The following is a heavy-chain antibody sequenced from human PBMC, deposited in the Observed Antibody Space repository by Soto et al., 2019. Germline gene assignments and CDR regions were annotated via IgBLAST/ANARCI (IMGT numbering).Heavy chain of an antibody. CDR1: GFTFSSYG. CDR2: ISSSRSNI. CDR3: GFGESSSYYYYGMDV. Sequence: EVQLVESGGGLVQRGGSLRLSCAASGFTFSSYGMHWVRQAPGKGLEWVSYISSSRSNIYYADSVKGRFTISRDNAKNSLYLKMNSLKPEDPAGYSLGFGESSSYYYYGMDVWGKEPTSTVSS. D-gene: IGHD1-26*01. V-gene: IGHV3-48*01. J-gene: IGHJ6*04.